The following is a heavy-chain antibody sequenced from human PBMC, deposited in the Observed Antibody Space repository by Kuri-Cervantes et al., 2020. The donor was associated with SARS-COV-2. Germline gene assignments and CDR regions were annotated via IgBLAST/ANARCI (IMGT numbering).Heavy chain of an antibody. Sequence: ASVKVSCKASGYTFTSYDINWVRQATGQGLEWMGWMNPNSGNTGYAQKFQGRVTMTRNTSISTAYMELSSLRSEDTAGYYCARRIAVAGTYYYYYMDVWGKGTTVTVSS. CDR3: ARRIAVAGTYYYYYMDV. D-gene: IGHD6-19*01. CDR2: MNPNSGNT. CDR1: GYTFTSYD. V-gene: IGHV1-8*02. J-gene: IGHJ6*03.